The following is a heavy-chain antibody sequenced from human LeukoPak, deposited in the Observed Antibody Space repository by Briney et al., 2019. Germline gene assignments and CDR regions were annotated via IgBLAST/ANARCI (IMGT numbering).Heavy chain of an antibody. J-gene: IGHJ4*02. Sequence: SVKVSCKASGGTFSSYAISWVRQAPGQGLEWMGRIIPILGIANYAQKFQGRVTITADKSTSTAYMELSSLRSEDTAVYYCARGEALYSSSWYALENWGQGTLVTVSS. CDR3: ARGEALYSSSWYALEN. V-gene: IGHV1-69*04. CDR2: IIPILGIA. CDR1: GGTFSSYA. D-gene: IGHD6-13*01.